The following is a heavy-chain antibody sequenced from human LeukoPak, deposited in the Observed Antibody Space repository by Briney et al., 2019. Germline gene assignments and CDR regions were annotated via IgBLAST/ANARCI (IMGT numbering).Heavy chain of an antibody. CDR1: GGSFSGYY. J-gene: IGHJ4*02. D-gene: IGHD4-17*01. CDR3: ARGQKTYGDYEYYFDY. V-gene: IGHV4-34*01. Sequence: SETLTLTCAVDGGSFSGYYWSWIRQPPGKGLEWIVEINHSGSTNYNPSLKSRVTISVDTSKNQFSLKLSSVTAADTAVYYCARGQKTYGDYEYYFDYWGQGTLVTVSS. CDR2: INHSGST.